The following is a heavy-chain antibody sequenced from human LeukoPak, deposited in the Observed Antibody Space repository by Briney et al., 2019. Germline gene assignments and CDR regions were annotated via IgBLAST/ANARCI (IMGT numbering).Heavy chain of an antibody. CDR2: ISYDGSNK. J-gene: IGHJ3*02. CDR1: GFTFSSYA. Sequence: GRSLRLSCAASGFTFSSYAMHWVRQAPGKGLEWVAVISYDGSNKYYADSVKGRFTISRDNSKNTLYLQMNSLRAEDTAVYYCARSIAAAEPDDAFDIWGQGTMVTVSS. D-gene: IGHD6-13*01. CDR3: ARSIAAAEPDDAFDI. V-gene: IGHV3-30-3*01.